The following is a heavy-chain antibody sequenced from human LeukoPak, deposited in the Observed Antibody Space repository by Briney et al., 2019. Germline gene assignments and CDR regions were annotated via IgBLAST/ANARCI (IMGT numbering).Heavy chain of an antibody. Sequence: GGSLRLSCAASGFTFSSYAMTWVRQAPGKGLEWVSGISASGGGTYYADSVKGRFTISRDNSKNMVYLQMNSLRAEDTAVYYCAKGILGGARYYFDYWGQGTLVTVSS. CDR1: GFTFSSYA. CDR3: AKGILGGARYYFDY. J-gene: IGHJ4*01. V-gene: IGHV3-23*01. CDR2: ISASGGGT. D-gene: IGHD2-8*02.